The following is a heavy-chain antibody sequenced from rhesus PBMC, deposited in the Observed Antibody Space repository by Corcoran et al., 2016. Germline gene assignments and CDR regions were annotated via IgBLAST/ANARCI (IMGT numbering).Heavy chain of an antibody. CDR3: ARGSGIGDY. Sequence: QVQLQESGPGLVKPSETLSLTCTVSGYSISSGYGWSGTRQPPGKGLEWIGVIGGSSGSTNYNPSLKSRVTISKDTSKNQFSLKLSSVTAADTAVYYCARGSGIGDYWGQGVLVTVSS. D-gene: IGHD2-27*01. J-gene: IGHJ4*01. CDR1: GYSISSGYG. V-gene: IGHV4-127*01. CDR2: IGGSSGST.